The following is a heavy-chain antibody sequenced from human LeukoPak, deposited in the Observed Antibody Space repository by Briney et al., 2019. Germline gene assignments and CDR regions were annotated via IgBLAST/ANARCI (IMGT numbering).Heavy chain of an antibody. D-gene: IGHD3-10*01. J-gene: IGHJ4*02. V-gene: IGHV3-23*01. CDR1: GFTFGSYV. Sequence: PGGSLRLSCAASGFTFGSYVMSWVRQAPGKGPEWVSAISGDGGTYYADSVKGRFTISRDNSKNSLYLQMNSLRAEDTAVYYCARYGSATRAFDYWGQGTLVTVSS. CDR3: ARYGSATRAFDY. CDR2: ISGDGGT.